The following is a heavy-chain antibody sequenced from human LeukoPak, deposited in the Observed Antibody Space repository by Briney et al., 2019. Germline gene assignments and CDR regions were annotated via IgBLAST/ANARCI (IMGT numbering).Heavy chain of an antibody. CDR1: GFTFSDSF. Sequence: GGSLRLSCAVSGFTFSDSFIHWVRQASGKGLEWVGRITNKADSYATTYAASVKGRFTISRDDSKNTAYLQMNSLKTEDTAVYFCNRHGAGWEGRDYWGQGTLVTVSS. CDR2: ITNKADSYAT. D-gene: IGHD1-26*01. J-gene: IGHJ4*02. V-gene: IGHV3-73*01. CDR3: NRHGAGWEGRDY.